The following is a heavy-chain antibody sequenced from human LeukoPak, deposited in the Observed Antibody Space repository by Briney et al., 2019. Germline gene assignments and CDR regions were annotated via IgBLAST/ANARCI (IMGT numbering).Heavy chain of an antibody. D-gene: IGHD2-2*01. V-gene: IGHV4-61*02. CDR3: ARVSYQEGVDY. CDR2: ISPSGST. J-gene: IGHJ4*02. CDR1: GGFINGGNYY. Sequence: SQTLSLTCTVSGGFINGGNYYWTWLRQPAGKGLEWIGRISPSGSTNHNPSLTSRVTISVDTSKNQFSLKLNFVTAADTAVYYCARVSYQEGVDYWGQGTLVTVSS.